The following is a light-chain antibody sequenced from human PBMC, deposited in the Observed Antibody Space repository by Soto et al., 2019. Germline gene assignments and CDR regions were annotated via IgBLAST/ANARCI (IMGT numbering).Light chain of an antibody. CDR1: QTISSW. CDR2: KAS. CDR3: QHYNSYSEA. J-gene: IGKJ1*01. V-gene: IGKV1-5*03. Sequence: DIQMTQSPSTLSGSVGDRVTITCRASQTISSWLAWYQQKKGKAPKILIYKASTLKSGVPSRFRGSGSGTEFTLTISRLQPDDFKTYYCQHYNSYSEAFGQGTKVDIK.